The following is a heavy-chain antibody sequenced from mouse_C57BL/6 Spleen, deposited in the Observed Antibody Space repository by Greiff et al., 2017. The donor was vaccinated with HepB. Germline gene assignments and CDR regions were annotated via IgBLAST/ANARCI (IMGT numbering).Heavy chain of an antibody. J-gene: IGHJ3*01. CDR3: ASGSLRRGFAY. Sequence: VKVVESGPGLVQPSQSLSITCTVSGFSLTSYGVHWVRQSPGKGLEWLGVIWSGGSTDYNAAFISRLSISKDNSKSQVFFKMNSLQADDTAIYYCASGSLRRGFAYWGQGTLVTVSA. CDR1: GFSLTSYG. D-gene: IGHD2-12*01. V-gene: IGHV2-2*01. CDR2: IWSGGST.